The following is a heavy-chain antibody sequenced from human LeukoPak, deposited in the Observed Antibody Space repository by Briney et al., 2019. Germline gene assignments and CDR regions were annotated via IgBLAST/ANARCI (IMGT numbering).Heavy chain of an antibody. CDR1: GYTFTGYY. D-gene: IGHD3-10*01. Sequence: ASVKVSCKASGYTFTGYYMHWVRQAPGQGLEWMGWINPNSSVTNYAQKFQGRVTMTRDTSTSTAYMNLSRLRSDDTAVYYCARSKSWFGELLAYWGQGTLVTVSS. V-gene: IGHV1-2*02. CDR3: ARSKSWFGELLAY. CDR2: INPNSSVT. J-gene: IGHJ4*02.